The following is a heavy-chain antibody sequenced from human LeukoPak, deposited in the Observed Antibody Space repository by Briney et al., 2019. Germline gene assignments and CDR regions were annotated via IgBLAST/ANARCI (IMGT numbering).Heavy chain of an antibody. D-gene: IGHD6-13*01. V-gene: IGHV4-59*08. CDR2: IYYSGST. CDR3: VRVPAYSSSWYGY. CDR1: RGSLISYY. J-gene: IGHJ4*02. Sequence: SETLSLTCTVSRGSLISYYWSWVRQPPGKGLEWIGYIYYSGSTNYNPSLKSRVTISVDTSKNQFSLKLSSVTAADTAVYYCVRVPAYSSSWYGYWGQGTLVTVSS.